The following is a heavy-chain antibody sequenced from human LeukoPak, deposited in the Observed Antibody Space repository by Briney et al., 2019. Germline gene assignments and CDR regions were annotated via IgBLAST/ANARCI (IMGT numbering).Heavy chain of an antibody. Sequence: GGSLRLSCAASGFTFSSYGIHWVRQAPGKGLEWVAFIRYDGSNKYYADSVKGRFTISRDNSKNTLYLQMNSLRAEDTAVYYCAESYGYGSGWSTFDYWGQGTLVTVSS. CDR3: AESYGYGSGWSTFDY. CDR2: IRYDGSNK. CDR1: GFTFSSYG. V-gene: IGHV3-30*02. D-gene: IGHD6-19*01. J-gene: IGHJ4*02.